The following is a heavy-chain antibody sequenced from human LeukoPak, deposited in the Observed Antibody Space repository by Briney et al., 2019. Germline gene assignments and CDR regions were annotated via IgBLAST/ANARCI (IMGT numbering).Heavy chain of an antibody. J-gene: IGHJ4*02. CDR1: GFTVSSNY. CDR2: ISGSGGST. V-gene: IGHV3-23*01. CDR3: AKDQGYSGYHFDY. Sequence: GGSLRLSCAASGFTVSSNYMGWVRQAPGKGLEWVSAISGSGGSTYYADSVKGRFTISRDNSKNTLYLQMNSLRAEDTAVYYCAKDQGYSGYHFDYWGQGTLVTVSS. D-gene: IGHD5-12*01.